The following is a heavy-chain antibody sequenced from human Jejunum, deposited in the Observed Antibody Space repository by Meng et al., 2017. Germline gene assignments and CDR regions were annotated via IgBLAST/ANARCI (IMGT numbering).Heavy chain of an antibody. CDR3: ARAIVLSGYFDY. D-gene: IGHD2-8*01. Sequence: GESLKISCAASGFTFSSYSMNWVRQAPGKGLEWVALISYHGSNKYYADSVMGRFTISRDNSKNTLYLQMGSLRAEDMAVYYCARAIVLSGYFDYWGQGTLVTVSS. CDR2: ISYHGSNK. CDR1: GFTFSSYS. V-gene: IGHV3-30*03. J-gene: IGHJ4*02.